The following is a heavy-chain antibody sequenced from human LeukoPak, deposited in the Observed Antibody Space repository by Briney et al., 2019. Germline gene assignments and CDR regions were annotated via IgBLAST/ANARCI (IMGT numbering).Heavy chain of an antibody. V-gene: IGHV1-2*06. CDR1: GYTFTGYY. CDR3: AGTEIYYDSSGYYFY. CDR2: INPNSGGR. D-gene: IGHD3-22*01. J-gene: IGHJ4*02. Sequence: ASVKLSCKASGYTFTGYYMHSVPQAPGQGLKCMGRINPNSGGRNYAKKFQGRLTMTRDTSISTAYMELSRLRSDDTAVYYCAGTEIYYDSSGYYFYWGQGTLVTVSS.